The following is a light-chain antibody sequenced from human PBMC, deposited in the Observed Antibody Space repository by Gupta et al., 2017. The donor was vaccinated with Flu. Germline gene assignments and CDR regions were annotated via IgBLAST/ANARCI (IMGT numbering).Light chain of an antibody. CDR2: DDS. Sequence: SYVLTQPPSVSVAPGKTASIAWGGTNIGDKSVHWYQQKPGQAPMLVVYDDSDRPSGIPERFSASNSGDTATLTISRVEAGDEADYYCQVWDSISDHPYVFGTGTKVTVL. CDR3: QVWDSISDHPYV. J-gene: IGLJ1*01. V-gene: IGLV3-21*03. CDR1: NIGDKS.